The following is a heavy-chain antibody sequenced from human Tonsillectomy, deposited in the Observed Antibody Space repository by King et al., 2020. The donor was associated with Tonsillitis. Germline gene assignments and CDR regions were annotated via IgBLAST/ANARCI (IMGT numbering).Heavy chain of an antibody. Sequence: VQLVESGGGVVQPGRSLRLSCATSGFTFSSYAMHWVRQAPGKGLEWVSLISFNSYSKYYADSVKGRFTISRDNSTNTLYLQMSSLKPDDTALYYCARDYGGGSYSASHWGQGALVTVSS. D-gene: IGHD1-26*01. CDR3: ARDYGGGSYSASH. J-gene: IGHJ4*02. CDR2: ISFNSYSK. V-gene: IGHV3-30*14. CDR1: GFTFSSYA.